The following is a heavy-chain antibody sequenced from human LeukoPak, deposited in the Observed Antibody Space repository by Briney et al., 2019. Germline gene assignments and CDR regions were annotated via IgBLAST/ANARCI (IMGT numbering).Heavy chain of an antibody. CDR2: MNPTSGHT. V-gene: IGHV1-8*01. CDR3: ARSPVGVRKKHDL. J-gene: IGHJ5*02. D-gene: IGHD3-10*01. Sequence: GASVKVSCKASGYTFTSYDTNWVRQAPGQGLEWMGWMNPTSGHTGYVQKFQGRITMTRDTSVSTAYMELNSLTSEDTAVYYCARSPVGVRKKHDLWGQGTLVIVSS. CDR1: GYTFTSYD.